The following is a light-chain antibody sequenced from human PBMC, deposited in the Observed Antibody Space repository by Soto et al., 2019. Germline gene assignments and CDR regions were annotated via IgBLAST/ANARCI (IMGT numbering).Light chain of an antibody. Sequence: QLVLSQSSSASASLGSSVKLTCTLSRGHRSYIIAWHQQQPGKAPRYLMKVEGTGTYNKGSGVPDRFSGSSSGSDRYLTISNLQSEDEADYYCETWDTNTYVFGTGTKGTVL. V-gene: IGLV4-60*03. CDR1: RGHRSYI. J-gene: IGLJ1*01. CDR2: VEGTGTY. CDR3: ETWDTNTYV.